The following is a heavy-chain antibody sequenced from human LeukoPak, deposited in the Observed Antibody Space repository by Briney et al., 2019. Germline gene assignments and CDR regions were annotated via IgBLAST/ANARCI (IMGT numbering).Heavy chain of an antibody. CDR1: GGAISSGSYY. CDR3: AWARERWSEYSSSWYYFDY. D-gene: IGHD6-13*01. J-gene: IGHJ4*02. V-gene: IGHV4-61*09. Sequence: SETLSLTCTVSGGAISSGSYYWSWTRQPAGKGLEWIGHIYTSGSTNYNPSLKSRVTISVDTSKNQFSLKLSSVTAADTAVYYCAWARERWSEYSSSWYYFDYWGQGTLVTVSS. CDR2: IYTSGST.